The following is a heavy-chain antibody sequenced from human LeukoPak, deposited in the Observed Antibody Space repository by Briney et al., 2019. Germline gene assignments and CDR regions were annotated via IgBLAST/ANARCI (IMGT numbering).Heavy chain of an antibody. J-gene: IGHJ6*03. CDR3: ARSIAAAGTPYYYYYMDV. CDR2: INPSGGST. V-gene: IGHV1-46*01. D-gene: IGHD6-13*01. Sequence: ASVKVSCKASGYTFTSYYMHWVRQAPGQGLEWMGIINPSGGSTSYAQKFQGRVTMTRDMSTSTVYMELSSLRSEDTAVYYCARSIAAAGTPYYYYYMDVWGKGTTVTVSS. CDR1: GYTFTSYY.